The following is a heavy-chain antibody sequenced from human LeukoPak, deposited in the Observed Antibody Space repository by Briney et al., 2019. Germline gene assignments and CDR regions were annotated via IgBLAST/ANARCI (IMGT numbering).Heavy chain of an antibody. D-gene: IGHD6-25*01. V-gene: IGHV1-69*04. CDR1: GGTFSSYA. Sequence: ASVKVSCTASGGTFSSYAISWVRQAPGQGLEWMGRIFPIFGKENYAHKFQGRVTITADKSTSTAYMELSSLRSEDTAVYYCARGLCSSGGWYGLPLNYYYYYGMDVWGQGTTVTVSS. CDR3: ARGLCSSGGWYGLPLNYYYYYGMDV. CDR2: IFPIFGKE. J-gene: IGHJ6*02.